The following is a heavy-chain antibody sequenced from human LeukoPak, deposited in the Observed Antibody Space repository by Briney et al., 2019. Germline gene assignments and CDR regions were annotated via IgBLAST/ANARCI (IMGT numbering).Heavy chain of an antibody. J-gene: IGHJ4*02. CDR3: ARGWDSDSSGYYRNSTFLFDY. V-gene: IGHV4-34*01. Sequence: SETLSLTCAVYGGSFIGYYWSWIRQPPGKGPEWIGEINHSGSTNYNPSLKSRVTISVDTSKNQFSLKLSSVTAADTAVYYCARGWDSDSSGYYRNSTFLFDYWGQGTLVTVSS. D-gene: IGHD3-22*01. CDR2: INHSGST. CDR1: GGSFIGYY.